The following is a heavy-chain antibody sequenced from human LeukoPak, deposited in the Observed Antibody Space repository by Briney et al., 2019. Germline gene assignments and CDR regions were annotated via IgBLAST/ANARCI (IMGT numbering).Heavy chain of an antibody. Sequence: ASVKVSCKASGVTFSSYAINWVRQAPGQGLEWMGGIIPIFGTANYAQKFQGRVTITADKSTSTAYMELSSLRSEDTAVYYCARDGGLRYFDWSFYWGQGSLVTVSS. CDR2: IIPIFGTA. J-gene: IGHJ4*02. CDR1: GVTFSSYA. V-gene: IGHV1-69*06. CDR3: ARDGGLRYFDWSFY. D-gene: IGHD3-9*01.